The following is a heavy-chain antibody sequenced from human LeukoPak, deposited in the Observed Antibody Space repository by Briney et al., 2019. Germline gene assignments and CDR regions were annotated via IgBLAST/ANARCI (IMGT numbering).Heavy chain of an antibody. J-gene: IGHJ4*02. CDR3: AREGELAGILFFDY. CDR2: FNPNSGGT. V-gene: IGHV1-2*02. D-gene: IGHD6-19*01. CDR1: GYTFTGYY. Sequence: ASVKVSCKASGYTFTGYYMHWVRQAPGQGLEWMGWFNPNSGGTNYAQKFQGRVTMTRDTSISTAYMELSRLRSDDTAVYYCAREGELAGILFFDYWGQGTLVTVSS.